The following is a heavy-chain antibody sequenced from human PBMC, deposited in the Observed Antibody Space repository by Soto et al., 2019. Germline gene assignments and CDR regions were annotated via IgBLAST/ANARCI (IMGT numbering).Heavy chain of an antibody. J-gene: IGHJ6*02. D-gene: IGHD2-2*01. CDR1: GGSISSYY. CDR3: ARVGSGGVVVPAANYYYYYGMDV. CDR2: IYTSGST. V-gene: IGHV4-4*07. Sequence: SETLSLTCTVPGGSISSYYWSWIRQPAGKGLEWIGRIYTSGSTNYNPSLKSRVTMSVDTSKNQFSLKLSSVTAADTAVYYCARVGSGGVVVPAANYYYYYGMDVWGQGTTVTVSS.